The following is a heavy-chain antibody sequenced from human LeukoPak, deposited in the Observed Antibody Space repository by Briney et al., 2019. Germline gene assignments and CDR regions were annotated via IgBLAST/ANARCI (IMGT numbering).Heavy chain of an antibody. CDR3: ARSVDYFDNTGPHMMFDY. V-gene: IGHV4-59*07. Sequence: SDTLSLTCTVSGDSITSHYWNWIRQPPGKGLEWLGYIYHTGISKFHPSLKSRVSMSVDTAKNQFFLKVNSVTAADTAVYHCARSVDYFDNTGPHMMFDYWGQGSLVTVSS. D-gene: IGHD3-22*01. CDR1: GDSITSHY. J-gene: IGHJ4*02. CDR2: IYHTGIS.